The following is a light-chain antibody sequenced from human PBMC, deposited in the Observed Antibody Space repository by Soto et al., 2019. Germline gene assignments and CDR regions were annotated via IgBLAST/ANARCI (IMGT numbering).Light chain of an antibody. J-gene: IGKJ4*02. CDR3: QKYNSATQT. Sequence: DIQMTQAPSSLSASVGDRVTITCRATQGIIDYVTWYQQKPGKPPKLLIYATSTLQSAVPSRFSGSGGWTDLTHTIRSMQPEDVATYYCQKYNSATQTFSPGTKLGLK. CDR2: ATS. CDR1: QGIIDY. V-gene: IGKV1-27*01.